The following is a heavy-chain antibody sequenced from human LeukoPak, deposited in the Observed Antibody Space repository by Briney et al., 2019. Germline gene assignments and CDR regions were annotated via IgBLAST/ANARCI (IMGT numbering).Heavy chain of an antibody. J-gene: IGHJ4*02. V-gene: IGHV3-23*01. D-gene: IGHD2-15*01. Sequence: GGSLRLSCAAFGFTFSSYAMTWVRQAPGKGLEWVSTISKTGGSTYYADSVKGRFTISRDNSKNTLYLQMNSLRVEDTAVYYCSKDRWGSGGSGGGDYWGQGTLVTVSS. CDR1: GFTFSSYA. CDR3: SKDRWGSGGSGGGDY. CDR2: ISKTGGST.